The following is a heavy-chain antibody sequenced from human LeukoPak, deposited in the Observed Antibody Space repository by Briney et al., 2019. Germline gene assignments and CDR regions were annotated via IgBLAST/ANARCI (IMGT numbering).Heavy chain of an antibody. Sequence: SVKVSCKASGCTFSSYAISWVRQAPGQGLEWMGRIIPIFGTANYAQKFQGRVTITTDESTSTAYMELSSLRSEDTAVYYCATGRSNSGYYHFDFWGQGTLVTVSS. CDR1: GCTFSSYA. CDR3: ATGRSNSGYYHFDF. V-gene: IGHV1-69*05. CDR2: IIPIFGTA. D-gene: IGHD3-22*01. J-gene: IGHJ4*02.